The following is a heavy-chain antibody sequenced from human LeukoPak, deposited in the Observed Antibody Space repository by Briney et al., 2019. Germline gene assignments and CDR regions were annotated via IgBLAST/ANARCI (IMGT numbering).Heavy chain of an antibody. V-gene: IGHV4-30-2*01. CDR1: GGSISSGGYS. CDR3: ARSRFGELLRPNAFDI. CDR2: IYHSGST. Sequence: SETLSLTCAVSGGSISSGGYSWSWIRQPPGKGLEWIEYIYHSGSTYYKPSLKSRVTISVDRSKNQFSLKLSSVTAADTAVYYCARSRFGELLRPNAFDIWGQETMVTVSS. J-gene: IGHJ3*02. D-gene: IGHD3-10*01.